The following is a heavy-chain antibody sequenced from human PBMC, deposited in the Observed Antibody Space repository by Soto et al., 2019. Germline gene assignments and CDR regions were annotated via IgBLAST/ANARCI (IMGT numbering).Heavy chain of an antibody. Sequence: GASVKVSCKASGYTFTSYDINWVRQATGQGLEWMGWMNPNSGNTGYAQKFQGRVTMTRNTSISTAYMELSSLRSEDTAVYYCARGRITMVRGRNYYYYYKDVWGKGTTVTVSS. CDR2: MNPNSGNT. V-gene: IGHV1-8*01. CDR1: GYTFTSYD. J-gene: IGHJ6*03. D-gene: IGHD3-10*01. CDR3: ARGRITMVRGRNYYYYYKDV.